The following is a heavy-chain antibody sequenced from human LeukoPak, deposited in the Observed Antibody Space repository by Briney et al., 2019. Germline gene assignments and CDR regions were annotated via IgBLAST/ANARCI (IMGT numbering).Heavy chain of an antibody. V-gene: IGHV4-39*01. D-gene: IGHD6-13*01. CDR2: IYYSGST. CDR3: ASLLSSSWHFGS. J-gene: IGHJ4*02. CDR1: GGSISSSSYY. Sequence: PSETLSLTCTVSGGSISSSSYYWGWSRQPPGKDLEWSGSIYYSGSTYYNPSLKSRITISLDTSKNQFSLKLRSLTAADTAVYYCASLLSSSWHFGSWGQGTLVTVSS.